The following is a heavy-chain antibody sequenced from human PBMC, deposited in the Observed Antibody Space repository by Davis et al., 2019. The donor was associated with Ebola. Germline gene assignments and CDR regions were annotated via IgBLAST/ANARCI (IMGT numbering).Heavy chain of an antibody. CDR2: ISTYNGNT. CDR3: AREKLGGSSDY. Sequence: ASAQVSCNASAYTSSTYGINWVRQPPGQGLLWMGWISTYNGNTKYARKLQGRVTTTTDTSTSTAYMELRSLGSDDTAVYYCAREKLGGSSDYWGQGTLVSVSS. CDR1: AYTSSTYG. J-gene: IGHJ4*02. V-gene: IGHV1-18*04. D-gene: IGHD6-6*01.